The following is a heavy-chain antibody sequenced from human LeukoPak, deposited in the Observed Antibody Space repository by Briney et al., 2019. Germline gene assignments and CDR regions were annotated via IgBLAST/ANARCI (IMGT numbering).Heavy chain of an antibody. D-gene: IGHD3-3*01. Sequence: PSETLSLTCTVSGGSISSYYWSWIRQPPGKGLEWIGYIYYSGSTNSNPSLKSRVTISVDTSKNQFSLKLSSVTAADTAVYYCARELRFSSYYYYMDVWGKGTTVTVSS. CDR2: IYYSGST. J-gene: IGHJ6*03. CDR3: ARELRFSSYYYYMDV. CDR1: GGSISSYY. V-gene: IGHV4-59*01.